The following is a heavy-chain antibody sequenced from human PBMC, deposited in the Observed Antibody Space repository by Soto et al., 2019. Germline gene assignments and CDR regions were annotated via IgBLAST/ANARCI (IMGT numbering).Heavy chain of an antibody. CDR2: INHSGST. Sequence: PSETLSLTCAVYGGSFSGYYWSWIRQPPGKGLEWIGEINHSGSTNYNPSLKSRVPISLDTSKNQFSLKLSSVTAADTAVYYCARGLRGNFWSPRGGNWFDPWGQGTLVTVSS. J-gene: IGHJ5*02. CDR1: GGSFSGYY. D-gene: IGHD3-3*01. CDR3: ARGLRGNFWSPRGGNWFDP. V-gene: IGHV4-34*01.